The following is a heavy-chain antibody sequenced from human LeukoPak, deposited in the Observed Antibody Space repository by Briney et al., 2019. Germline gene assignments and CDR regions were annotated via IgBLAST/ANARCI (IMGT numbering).Heavy chain of an antibody. D-gene: IGHD2-15*01. CDR1: GFTFSSYA. CDR3: AKRYCRIGSCPRNYYFYGLDV. J-gene: IGHJ6*02. Sequence: GGSLRLSCAASGFTFSSYAMNWVRQAPGKGLEWVSAISPIDGTTFYADSGKGRFTISRDNSRNTLYLQMSSLRAEDTALYYCAKRYCRIGSCPRNYYFYGLDVWGQGTTVTVSS. CDR2: ISPIDGTT. V-gene: IGHV3-23*01.